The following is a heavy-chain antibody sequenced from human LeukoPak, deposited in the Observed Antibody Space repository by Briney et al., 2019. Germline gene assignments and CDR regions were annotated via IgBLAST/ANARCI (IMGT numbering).Heavy chain of an antibody. J-gene: IGHJ4*02. V-gene: IGHV2-70*01. D-gene: IGHD3-22*01. CDR3: ARIDKTRSGYYLLEY. CDR1: GFSLSTNGMG. CDR2: IDWDDDK. Sequence: SGPTLVNPTQTLTLTCTFSGFSLSTNGMGVTWIRQPPGKALEWLAHIDWDDDKYYSTSLKTRLTISKDTSKNQVVLTMTNMDPVDTATYYCARIDKTRSGYYLLEYWGQGILVTVSS.